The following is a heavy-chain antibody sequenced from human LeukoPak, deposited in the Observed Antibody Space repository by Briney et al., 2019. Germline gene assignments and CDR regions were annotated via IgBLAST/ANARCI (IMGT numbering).Heavy chain of an antibody. J-gene: IGHJ4*02. CDR3: AKEAAGYDSSGYYYDY. CDR1: GFTFSSYA. CDR2: ISGSGGST. D-gene: IGHD3-22*01. Sequence: GGSLRLSCAASGFTFSSYAMSWVRQAPGKGLEWVSAISGSGGSTYYADSVKGRFTISRDNSKNALYLQMNSLRAEDTAVYYCAKEAAGYDSSGYYYDYWGQGTLVTVSS. V-gene: IGHV3-23*01.